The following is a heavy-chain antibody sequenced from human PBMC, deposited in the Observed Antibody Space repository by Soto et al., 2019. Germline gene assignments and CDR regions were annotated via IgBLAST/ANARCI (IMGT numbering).Heavy chain of an antibody. J-gene: IGHJ4*02. V-gene: IGHV3-23*01. CDR1: GFTFSSYA. Sequence: EVQLLESGGGLVQPGGSLRLSCAASGFTFSSYAMSWVRQAPGKGLEWVSGIGGSGAGTNYADSVKGRFTISRDNSKNTLYLQRSILRAEDTAVYYCGRGGGIAVAGTHLDYWGQGTLVTVSS. CDR2: IGGSGAGT. D-gene: IGHD6-19*01. CDR3: GRGGGIAVAGTHLDY.